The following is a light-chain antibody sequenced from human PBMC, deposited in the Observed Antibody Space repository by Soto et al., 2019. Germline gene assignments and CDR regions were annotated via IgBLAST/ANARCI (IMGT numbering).Light chain of an antibody. J-gene: IGLJ3*02. CDR2: EVS. CDR1: SSDVGGYNY. CDR3: SSYTSSSTWV. V-gene: IGLV2-14*01. Sequence: QSVLTQPASVSGSPGQSITISCTGTSSDVGGYNYVSWYQQHPGKAPKLMIYEVSNRPSWVSNRFSGSKSGNTASLTNSGLQAEDEADYYCSSYTSSSTWVFGGGTKVTVL.